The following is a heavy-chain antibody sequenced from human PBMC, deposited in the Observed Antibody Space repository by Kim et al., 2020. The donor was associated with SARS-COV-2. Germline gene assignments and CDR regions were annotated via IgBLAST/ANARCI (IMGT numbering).Heavy chain of an antibody. V-gene: IGHV1-46*01. Sequence: KFQGRVTMTRDTSTSTVYMELSSLRSEDTAVYYCARTVTTTIYYYYGMDVWGQGTTVTVSS. CDR3: ARTVTTTIYYYYGMDV. J-gene: IGHJ6*02. D-gene: IGHD4-17*01.